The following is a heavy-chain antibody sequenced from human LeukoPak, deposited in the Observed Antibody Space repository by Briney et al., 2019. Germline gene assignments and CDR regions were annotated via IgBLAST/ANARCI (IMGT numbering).Heavy chain of an antibody. J-gene: IGHJ1*01. Sequence: GGSLRLSCAASGFTFSTYAMSWVRQVPGKGLEWVSAISGSGGSTYYADSVKGRFTVSRDDSKNTLYLQMNSLRAEDTAVYYCARVDYGDDQYFQHWGQGTLVTVSS. D-gene: IGHD4-17*01. V-gene: IGHV3-23*01. CDR3: ARVDYGDDQYFQH. CDR2: ISGSGGST. CDR1: GFTFSTYA.